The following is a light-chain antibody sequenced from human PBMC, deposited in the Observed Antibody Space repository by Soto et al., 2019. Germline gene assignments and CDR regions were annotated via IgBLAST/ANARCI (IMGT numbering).Light chain of an antibody. CDR3: LLSFGSARV. CDR1: SGGVTSGHY. V-gene: IGLV7-46*01. Sequence: QTVVTQEPSVTVSPRGTVTLTCGSSSGGVTSGHYPHWLQQKPGQAPRTLIYDTTNRHPWTPARFSGSLLGCKAALTLSGAQPEDDADYYCLLSFGSARVFGGGTKLTVL. J-gene: IGLJ2*01. CDR2: DTT.